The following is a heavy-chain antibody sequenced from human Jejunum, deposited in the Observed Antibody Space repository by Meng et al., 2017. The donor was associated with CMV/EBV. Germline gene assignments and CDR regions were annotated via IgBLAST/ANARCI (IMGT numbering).Heavy chain of an antibody. J-gene: IGHJ4*02. Sequence: EVQLVESGGGLVEPGGSLRLSCAASGFTFSDYWMHWVRQAPGKGLVWVSAIKTDGSDTRYADSVKGRFTISRDNAKNTLYLHMNSLRAEDTAVYYCARDFLHRGYWGQGSLVTVSS. D-gene: IGHD2/OR15-2a*01. CDR1: GFTFSDYW. V-gene: IGHV3-74*01. CDR2: IKTDGSDT. CDR3: ARDFLHRGY.